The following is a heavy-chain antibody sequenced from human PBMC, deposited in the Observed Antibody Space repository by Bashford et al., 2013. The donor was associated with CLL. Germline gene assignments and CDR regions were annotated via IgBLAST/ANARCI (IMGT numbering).Heavy chain of an antibody. CDR2: KYNHSGST. CDR1: GGSFSGYY. CDR3: ARGPMIVVVINPGEPYYYYYYGMDV. Sequence: SETLSLTCAVYGGSFSGYYWSWIRQPPREGGVEWIGVKYNHSGSTNYNPSLKSRVTISVDTSKNQFSLKLSSVTAADTAVYYCARGPMIVVVINPGEPYYYYYYGMDVWGRRTDGPPSP. D-gene: IGHD3-22*01. J-gene: IGHJ6*02. V-gene: IGHV4-34*01.